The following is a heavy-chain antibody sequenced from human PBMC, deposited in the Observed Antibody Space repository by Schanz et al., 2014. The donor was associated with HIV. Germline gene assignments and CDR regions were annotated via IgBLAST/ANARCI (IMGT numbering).Heavy chain of an antibody. J-gene: IGHJ5*02. CDR3: ARHLPGGLFSPLNL. D-gene: IGHD3-16*01. CDR2: IIPIFGSP. CDR1: GGTFSNYA. V-gene: IGHV1-69*06. Sequence: QVQLVQSGAEVKKPGASVTVSCKASGGTFSNYAMTWVRQAPGQGLEWMAGIIPIFGSPKYAQKFQGRVTITADKSTSTAYMELSSLRSEDTAIYYCARHLPGGLFSPLNLWGQGTLVTVSS.